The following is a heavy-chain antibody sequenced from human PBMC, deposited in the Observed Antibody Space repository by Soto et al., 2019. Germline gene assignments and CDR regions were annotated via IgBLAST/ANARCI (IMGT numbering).Heavy chain of an antibody. D-gene: IGHD2-2*01. CDR1: GFTFSSYG. J-gene: IGHJ5*02. V-gene: IGHV3-33*01. CDR3: ARDYCSSTSCYGWFWFDP. Sequence: GVSLRLSCAASGFTFSSYGMHWVRQAPGKGLEWVAVIWYDGSNKYYADSVKGRFTISRDNSKNTLYLQMNSLRAEDTAVYYCARDYCSSTSCYGWFWFDPWGQGTLVTVSS. CDR2: IWYDGSNK.